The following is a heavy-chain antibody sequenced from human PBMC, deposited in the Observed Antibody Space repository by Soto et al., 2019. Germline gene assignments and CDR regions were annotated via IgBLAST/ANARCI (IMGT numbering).Heavy chain of an antibody. D-gene: IGHD2-2*01. CDR3: VRDRRYCSSTSCSNYGMDV. J-gene: IGHJ6*02. Sequence: QVQLQESGPGLVKPSETLSLTCTVSGGSISSYYWSWIRQPPGKGLEWIGYIYYSGSTNYNPSLKSRVTISVDTSKNQFSLKLSSVTAADTAVYYCVRDRRYCSSTSCSNYGMDVWGQGTTVTVSS. CDR1: GGSISSYY. CDR2: IYYSGST. V-gene: IGHV4-59*01.